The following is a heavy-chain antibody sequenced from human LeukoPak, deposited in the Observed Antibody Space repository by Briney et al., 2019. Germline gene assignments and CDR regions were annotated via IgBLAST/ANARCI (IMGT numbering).Heavy chain of an antibody. Sequence: PGGSLRLSCAASGFTFEDYAMYWVRQVPGKGLEWVSGISWNSGTIGYADSVKGRFTISRDNAKTSLYLQMNSLRAEDMALYYCARDRRDGYFGDAFDIWGQGTMVTVSS. CDR1: GFTFEDYA. D-gene: IGHD5-24*01. V-gene: IGHV3-9*03. CDR3: ARDRRDGYFGDAFDI. CDR2: ISWNSGTI. J-gene: IGHJ3*02.